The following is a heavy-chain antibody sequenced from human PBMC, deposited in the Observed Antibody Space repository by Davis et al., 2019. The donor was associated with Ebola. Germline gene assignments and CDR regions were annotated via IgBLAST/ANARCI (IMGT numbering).Heavy chain of an antibody. CDR2: IFHRGSA. V-gene: IGHV4-59*08. CDR3: ARGQTYGSMVYGLDV. D-gene: IGHD3-10*01. Sequence: MPSETLSLTCTVSGGSISNSYWNWMRQPPGKGLEWIGYIFHRGSAVYNPSLNSRVSISLDTSKNQFSLRLTSVTAADTGVYYCARGQTYGSMVYGLDVWGRGTTVTVSS. J-gene: IGHJ6*02. CDR1: GGSISNSY.